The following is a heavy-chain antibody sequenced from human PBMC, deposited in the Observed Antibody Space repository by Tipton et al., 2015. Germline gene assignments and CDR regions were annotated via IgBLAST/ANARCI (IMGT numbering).Heavy chain of an antibody. Sequence: SLRLSCEASGFSLSTYWMSWVRQTPGKGLEWVANTKHDGSEKHYVDSVKGRFTTSRDNAKNSLDLQMNSLRAEDTAIYYCVRDGPPYSPTPGFFQYWGQGTLVTVSS. CDR1: GFSLSTYW. CDR2: TKHDGSEK. J-gene: IGHJ1*01. V-gene: IGHV3-7*01. CDR3: VRDGPPYSPTPGFFQY. D-gene: IGHD2/OR15-2a*01.